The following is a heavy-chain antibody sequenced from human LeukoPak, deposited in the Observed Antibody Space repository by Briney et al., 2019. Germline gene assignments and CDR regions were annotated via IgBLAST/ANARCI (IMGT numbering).Heavy chain of an antibody. CDR2: IIPIFGTA. CDR3: ARASGDFWSGYSHNLYYYYYGMDV. J-gene: IGHJ6*02. Sequence: GASVKVSCKASGGTFSSYAISWVRQAPGQGLEWMGGIIPIFGTANYAQKFQGRVTITADESTSTAYMELSSLRSEDTAVYYCARASGDFWSGYSHNLYYYYYGMDVWGQGTTVTVSS. V-gene: IGHV1-69*13. D-gene: IGHD3-3*01. CDR1: GGTFSSYA.